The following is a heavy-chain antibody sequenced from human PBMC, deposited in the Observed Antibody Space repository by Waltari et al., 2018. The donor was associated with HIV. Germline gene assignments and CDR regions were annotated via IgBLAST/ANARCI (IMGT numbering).Heavy chain of an antibody. CDR1: GFILNDHY. D-gene: IGHD3-3*01. V-gene: IGHV1-46*02. J-gene: IGHJ4*02. Sequence: QVQLIQPEIEMRKPGTSVRLSCQASGFILNDHYIHWVRQGPRQRFEWVAGINAADVAASSAQKVQSRLTLTRDLFTGSIHLDLMSLRSEDTAVYFCTRAGLGGLIQDFDIWGRGTQLVVSS. CDR3: TRAGLGGLIQDFDI. CDR2: INAADVAA.